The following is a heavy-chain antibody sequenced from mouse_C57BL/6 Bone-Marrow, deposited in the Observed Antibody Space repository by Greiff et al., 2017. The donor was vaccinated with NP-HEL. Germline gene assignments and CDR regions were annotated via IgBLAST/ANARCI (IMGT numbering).Heavy chain of an antibody. J-gene: IGHJ4*01. V-gene: IGHV2-5*01. CDR3: ASHYYGSRYAMDY. CDR2: IWRGGST. D-gene: IGHD1-1*01. CDR1: GFSLTSYG. Sequence: VKLMESGPGLVQPSQSLSITCTVSGFSLTSYGVHWVRQSPGKGLEWLGVIWRGGSTDYNAAFMSRLSITKDNSNSQVFFKMNSLKAEDTAIYDCASHYYGSRYAMDYWGQGTSVTVSS.